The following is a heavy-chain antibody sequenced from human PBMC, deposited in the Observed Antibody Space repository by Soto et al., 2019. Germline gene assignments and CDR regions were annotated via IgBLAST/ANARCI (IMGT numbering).Heavy chain of an antibody. V-gene: IGHV1-69*13. CDR1: GGTFSSYA. CDR2: IIPIFGTA. J-gene: IGHJ4*02. CDR3: ARTPLVVVVAATLGYFDY. D-gene: IGHD2-15*01. Sequence: ASVKVSCKASGGTFSSYAISWVRQAPGQGLEWMGGIIPIFGTANYAQKFQGRVTITADESTSTAYMELSSLRSEDTAVYYCARTPLVVVVAATLGYFDYWGQGTLVTVSS.